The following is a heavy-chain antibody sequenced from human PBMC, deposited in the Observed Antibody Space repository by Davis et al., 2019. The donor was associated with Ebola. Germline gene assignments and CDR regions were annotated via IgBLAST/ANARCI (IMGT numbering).Heavy chain of an antibody. CDR2: IIPIFGTA. CDR3: AIAGGYYGSGSRTRNYYYYGMDV. J-gene: IGHJ6*02. V-gene: IGHV1-69*06. CDR1: GGTFSSYA. D-gene: IGHD3-10*01. Sequence: SVKVSCKASGGTFSSYAISWVRQAPGQGLEWMGGIIPIFGTANYAQKFQGRVTITADKSTSTAYMELNSLRSEDTAVYYCAIAGGYYGSGSRTRNYYYYGMDVWGQGTTVTVSS.